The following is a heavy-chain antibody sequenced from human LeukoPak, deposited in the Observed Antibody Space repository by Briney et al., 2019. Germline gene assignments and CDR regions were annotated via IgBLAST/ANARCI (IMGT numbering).Heavy chain of an antibody. D-gene: IGHD6-13*01. Sequence: GGSLRLSCAASGFTSSSYAMSWVRQAPGKGLEWVSAISGSGGSTYYADSVKGRFTISRDNSKNTLYLQMDSLRAEDTAVYYCAKRIAAGYSSSWVDYWGQGTLVTVSS. CDR2: ISGSGGST. J-gene: IGHJ4*02. V-gene: IGHV3-23*01. CDR1: GFTSSSYA. CDR3: AKRIAAGYSSSWVDY.